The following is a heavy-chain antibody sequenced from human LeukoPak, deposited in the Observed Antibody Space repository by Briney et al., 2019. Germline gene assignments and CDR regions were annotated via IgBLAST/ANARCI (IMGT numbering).Heavy chain of an antibody. CDR3: AREAPILTGYYNYYYYYGMDV. Sequence: GGSLRLSCAASGFTFSSYAMSWVRQAPGKGLEWVSAISGSGGSTYYADSVKGRFTISRDNSKNTLYLQMNSLRAEDTAVYYCAREAPILTGYYNYYYYYGMDVWGQGTTVTVSS. D-gene: IGHD3-9*01. V-gene: IGHV3-23*01. CDR1: GFTFSSYA. CDR2: ISGSGGST. J-gene: IGHJ6*02.